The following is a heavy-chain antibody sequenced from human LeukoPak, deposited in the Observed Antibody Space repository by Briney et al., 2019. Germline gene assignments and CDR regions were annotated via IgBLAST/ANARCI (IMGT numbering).Heavy chain of an antibody. CDR1: GYTFTDFY. CDR3: ARDRHCSGGSCYSEHFDY. J-gene: IGHJ4*02. Sequence: ASVKVSCKASGYTFTDFYMHWVRQAPGQGLEWMGWSNPNSGGRNYAQKFQGRVTMTRDTSISTAYMELSRLRSDDTAVYYCARDRHCSGGSCYSEHFDYWGQGTLVTVSS. CDR2: SNPNSGGR. D-gene: IGHD2-15*01. V-gene: IGHV1-2*02.